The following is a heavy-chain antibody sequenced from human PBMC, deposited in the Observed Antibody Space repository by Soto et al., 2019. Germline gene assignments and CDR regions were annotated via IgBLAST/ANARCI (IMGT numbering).Heavy chain of an antibody. CDR3: ASGRQLVPDY. V-gene: IGHV4-34*01. CDR2: INHSGST. Sequence: KSSETLSLTCAVYGGSFSGYYWSWIRQPPGKGLEWIGEINHSGSTNYNPSLKSRVTISADTSKNQFSLKLSSVTAADTAVYYCASGRQLVPDYWGQGTLVTVSS. D-gene: IGHD6-6*01. CDR1: GGSFSGYY. J-gene: IGHJ4*02.